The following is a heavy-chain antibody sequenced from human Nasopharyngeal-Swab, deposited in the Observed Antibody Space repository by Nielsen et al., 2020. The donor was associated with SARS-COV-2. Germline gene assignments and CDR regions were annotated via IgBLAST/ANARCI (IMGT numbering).Heavy chain of an antibody. CDR2: ISSSSSYT. CDR3: AREGRPQDRFDY. D-gene: IGHD2-15*01. J-gene: IGHJ4*02. CDR1: GFTFSDYY. Sequence: GESLKISCAASGFTFSDYYMSWIRQAPGKGLEWVSYISSSSSYTNYADSVKGRFTISRDNAKNSLYLQMNSLRAEGTAVYYCAREGRPQDRFDYWGQGTLVTVSS. V-gene: IGHV3-11*06.